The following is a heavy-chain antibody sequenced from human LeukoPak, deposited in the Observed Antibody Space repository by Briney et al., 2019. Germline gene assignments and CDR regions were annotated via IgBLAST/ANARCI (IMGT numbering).Heavy chain of an antibody. V-gene: IGHV7-4-1*02. CDR2: INTNTGNP. J-gene: IGHJ5*02. D-gene: IGHD6-13*01. CDR3: ARGCIAAAGTGGRFDP. CDR1: GYTFTSYA. Sequence: GASVKVSCKASGYTFTSYAMNWVRQAPGQGLEWMGWINTNTGNPTYAQGFTGRFVFSLDTSVSTAYLQISSLKAEDTAVYYCARGCIAAAGTGGRFDPWGQGTLVTVSS.